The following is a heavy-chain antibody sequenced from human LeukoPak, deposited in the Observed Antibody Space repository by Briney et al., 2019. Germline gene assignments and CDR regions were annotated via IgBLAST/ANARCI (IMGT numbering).Heavy chain of an antibody. Sequence: GGSLRLSCAASGFTFSSYSMNWVRQAPGRGLEWVSSISSSSTNVYYIDSVKGRFTTSRDNAKNSLYLQLNSLRAEDTAVYYCARVGAVTAGYWGQGTLVTVSS. D-gene: IGHD6-19*01. V-gene: IGHV3-21*06. J-gene: IGHJ4*02. CDR2: ISSSSTNV. CDR3: ARVGAVTAGY. CDR1: GFTFSSYS.